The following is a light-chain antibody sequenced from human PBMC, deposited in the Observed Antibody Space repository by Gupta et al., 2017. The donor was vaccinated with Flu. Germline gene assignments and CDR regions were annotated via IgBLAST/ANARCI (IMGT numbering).Light chain of an antibody. CDR3: AAWDDSLNGWV. J-gene: IGLJ3*02. Sequence: QSVLTQPPSTSGTPEQRVTISCSGSSSNIGTNTVNWYQQLPGTAPKPLIYSNNQRPSGVPDRFSGSKSGTSASLAISGLQSEDEADYSCAAWDDSLNGWVFGGGTKLTVL. V-gene: IGLV1-44*01. CDR2: SNN. CDR1: SSNIGTNT.